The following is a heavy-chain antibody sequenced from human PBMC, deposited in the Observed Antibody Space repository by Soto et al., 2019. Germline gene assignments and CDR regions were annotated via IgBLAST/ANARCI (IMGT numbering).Heavy chain of an antibody. CDR1: GGTFSSYA. CDR3: ARDGREATTVVADLSQSMDV. CDR2: IIPIFGTA. Sequence: SVKVSCKASGGTFSSYAISWVRQAPGQGLEWMGGIIPIFGTANYAQKFQGRVTITADESTSTAYMELSSLRSEDTAVYYCARDGREATTVVADLSQSMDVWGQGTTVTVSS. D-gene: IGHD4-17*01. J-gene: IGHJ6*02. V-gene: IGHV1-69*13.